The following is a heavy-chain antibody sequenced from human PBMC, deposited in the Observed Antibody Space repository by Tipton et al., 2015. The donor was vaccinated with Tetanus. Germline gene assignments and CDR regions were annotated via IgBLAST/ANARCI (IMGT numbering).Heavy chain of an antibody. CDR1: GGSLTGSLYY. CDR3: ARQTSTGVGGRGPFDY. D-gene: IGHD2-15*01. CDR2: FYNGDTT. V-gene: IGHV4-39*01. J-gene: IGHJ4*02. Sequence: TLSLTCTVSGGSLTGSLYYWGWIRQPPGKGLEWTGNFYNGDTTHYNVSLEGRVTISVDTSKRQFSLKLTSLSAADTAVYYCARQTSTGVGGRGPFDYWGQGTVVIVSS.